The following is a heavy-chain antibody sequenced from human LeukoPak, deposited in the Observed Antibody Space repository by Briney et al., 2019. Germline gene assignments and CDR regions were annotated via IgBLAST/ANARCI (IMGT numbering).Heavy chain of an antibody. CDR2: ISGSGGST. CDR3: AKGSSYGSGSYYNVGYFDY. Sequence: PGGSLRLSCAASGFTFSSYGMSWVRQAPGKGLEWVSAISGSGGSTYYADSVKGRFTISRDNSKNTLYLQMNSLRAEDTAVYYCAKGSSYGSGSYYNVGYFDYWGQGTLVTVSS. D-gene: IGHD3-10*01. J-gene: IGHJ4*02. CDR1: GFTFSSYG. V-gene: IGHV3-23*01.